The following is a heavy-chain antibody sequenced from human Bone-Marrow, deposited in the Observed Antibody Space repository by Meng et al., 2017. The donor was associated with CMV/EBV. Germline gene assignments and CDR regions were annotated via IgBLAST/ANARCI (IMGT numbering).Heavy chain of an antibody. V-gene: IGHV4-39*07. D-gene: IGHD4-23*01. CDR1: GGSISSSNYY. J-gene: IGHJ4*02. CDR3: ARGTTVVTHDY. CDR2: IYYSGST. Sequence: GSLRLSCTVSGGSISSSNYYWGWIRQPPGKGLEWIGSIYYSGSTYYNPSLKSRVTISVDTSKNQFSLKLSSVTAADTAVYYCARGTTVVTHDYWGQGTLVTVSS.